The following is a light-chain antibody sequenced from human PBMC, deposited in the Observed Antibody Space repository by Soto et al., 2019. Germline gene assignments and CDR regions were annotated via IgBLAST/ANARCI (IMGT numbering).Light chain of an antibody. Sequence: ETVLTQSPGTLSLSPGQRATLSCRASQSVSSSNLAWYQQKPGQAPRLLIYGASSRATGIPDRFSGSGSGTDFTLTISVLEPEDFAVYFCQQYVGSGPVTFGGGTKVDIK. CDR2: GAS. CDR3: QQYVGSGPVT. V-gene: IGKV3-20*01. CDR1: QSVSSSN. J-gene: IGKJ4*01.